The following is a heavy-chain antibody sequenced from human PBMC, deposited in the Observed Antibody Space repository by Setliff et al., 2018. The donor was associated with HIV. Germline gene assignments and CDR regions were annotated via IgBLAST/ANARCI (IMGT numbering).Heavy chain of an antibody. CDR2: INDSGST. CDR3: ARGVRVGPTTTANWFDP. D-gene: IGHD1-26*01. V-gene: IGHV4-34*01. Sequence: SETLSLTCAVYGGSFSTYYWSWIRQPPGEGLEWIGEINDSGSTNYSPSLKSRVTISVDTSKNQFSLKLSSVTAADTAVYYCARGVRVGPTTTANWFDPWGQGTLVTVYS. CDR1: GGSFSTYY. J-gene: IGHJ5*02.